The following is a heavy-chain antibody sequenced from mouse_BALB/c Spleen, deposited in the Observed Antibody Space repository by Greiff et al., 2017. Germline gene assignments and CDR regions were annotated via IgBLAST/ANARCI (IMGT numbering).Heavy chain of an antibody. CDR2: ISDGGSYT. Sequence: EVHLVESGGGLVKPGGSLKLSCAASGFTFSDYYMYWVRQTPEKRLEWVATISDGGSYTYYPDSVKGRFTISRDNAKNNLYLQMSSLKSEDTAMYYCARSSAMDYWGQGTSVTVSS. CDR3: ARSSAMDY. CDR1: GFTFSDYY. V-gene: IGHV5-4*02. J-gene: IGHJ4*01.